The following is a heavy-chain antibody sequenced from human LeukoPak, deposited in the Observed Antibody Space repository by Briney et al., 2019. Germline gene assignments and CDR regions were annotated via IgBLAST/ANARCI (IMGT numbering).Heavy chain of an antibody. V-gene: IGHV4-30-2*05. Sequence: PSETLSLTCTVSGGSISSGGYYWSWIRQPPGKGLEWIGYIYHSGSTYYNPSLKSRVTISVDTSKNQFSLKLSSVTAADTAVYYCARDQPHGIVGRLDPWGQGTLVTVSS. J-gene: IGHJ5*02. CDR3: ARDQPHGIVGRLDP. CDR2: IYHSGST. D-gene: IGHD1-26*01. CDR1: GGSISSGGYY.